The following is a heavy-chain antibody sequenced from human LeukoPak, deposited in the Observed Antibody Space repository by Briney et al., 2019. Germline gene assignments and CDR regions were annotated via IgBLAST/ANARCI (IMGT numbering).Heavy chain of an antibody. CDR3: ARDSFYNRNWVEYFQN. CDR1: GFTFSDYS. D-gene: IGHD1-1*01. Sequence: GGSLRLSCAASGFTFSDYSMNWVRQAPGKGLEWVSYISSGSSTIYYADSVKGRFTISRDNAKNSLYLQMNSLRAEDTAVYYCARDSFYNRNWVEYFQNWGQGTLVTVSS. V-gene: IGHV3-48*01. CDR2: ISSGSSTI. J-gene: IGHJ1*01.